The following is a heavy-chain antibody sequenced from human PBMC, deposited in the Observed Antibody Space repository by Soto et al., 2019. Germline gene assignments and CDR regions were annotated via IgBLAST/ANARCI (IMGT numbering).Heavy chain of an antibody. J-gene: IGHJ4*02. CDR2: ISSNGGST. CDR3: VKGRIQLWYIFDY. CDR1: GFTFSSYA. D-gene: IGHD5-18*01. V-gene: IGHV3-64D*08. Sequence: GSLRLSCSASGFTFSSYAMHWVRQAPGKGLEYVSAISSNGGSTYYADSVKGRFTISRDNSKNTLYLQMSSLRAEDTAVYYCVKGRIQLWYIFDYWGQGTLVTVSS.